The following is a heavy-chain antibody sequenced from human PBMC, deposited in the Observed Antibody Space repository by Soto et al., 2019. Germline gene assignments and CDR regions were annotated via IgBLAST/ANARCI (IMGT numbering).Heavy chain of an antibody. V-gene: IGHV5-51*01. CDR1: GYSFTSYY. CDR2: IYPGDSDA. Sequence: PGESLKISCKGSGYSFTSYYIGWVRQMPGKGLEWMGIIYPGDSDARYSPSFQGQVTISADKSISTAYLQWSSLKASDTAMYYCARPTSNWYTGMDVWGQGTTVTVSS. J-gene: IGHJ6*02. D-gene: IGHD6-13*01. CDR3: ARPTSNWYTGMDV.